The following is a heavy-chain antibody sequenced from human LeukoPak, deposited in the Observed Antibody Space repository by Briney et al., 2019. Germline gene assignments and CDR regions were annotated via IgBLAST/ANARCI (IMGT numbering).Heavy chain of an antibody. J-gene: IGHJ6*04. CDR3: AELGITMIGGV. D-gene: IGHD3-10*02. CDR2: ISGSNSYI. V-gene: IGHV3-21*01. CDR1: GFTFSSYS. Sequence: GGSLRLSCAASGFTFSSYSMNWVRQAPGKGLEWVSSISGSNSYIYYADSMKGRFTISRDNAKNSLYLQMNSLRAEDTAVYYCAELGITMIGGVWGKGTTVTVSS.